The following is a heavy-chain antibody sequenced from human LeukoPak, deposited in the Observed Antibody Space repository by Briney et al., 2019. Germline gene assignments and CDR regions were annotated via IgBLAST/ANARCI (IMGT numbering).Heavy chain of an antibody. CDR3: AREAPNRSTNYYYYYYMDV. D-gene: IGHD1-14*01. CDR2: IYYSGST. CDR1: GGSISSYY. Sequence: SETLSLTCTVSGGSISSYYWSWIRQPPGKGLEWIGYIYYSGSTYYNPSLKSRVTISVDTSKNQFSLKLSSVTAADTAVYYCAREAPNRSTNYYYYYYMDVWGKGTTVTVSS. J-gene: IGHJ6*03. V-gene: IGHV4-59*12.